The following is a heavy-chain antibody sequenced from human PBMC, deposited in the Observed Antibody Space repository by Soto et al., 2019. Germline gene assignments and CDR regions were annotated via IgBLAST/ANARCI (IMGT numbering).Heavy chain of an antibody. D-gene: IGHD3-16*02. CDR3: AREVSEFVWGSHRFEGVNWFDP. CDR1: GYSFSDFY. Sequence: HVQLVQSGAEVKKPGASVKVSCKASGYSFSDFYIHWVRQAPGQGLEWMGWLNPNSGDTNYAQSFQGRVTMTRDTSISTAYMELRSLRSDDAAVYYCAREVSEFVWGSHRFEGVNWFDPWGQGSLVAVSS. J-gene: IGHJ5*02. CDR2: LNPNSGDT. V-gene: IGHV1-2*02.